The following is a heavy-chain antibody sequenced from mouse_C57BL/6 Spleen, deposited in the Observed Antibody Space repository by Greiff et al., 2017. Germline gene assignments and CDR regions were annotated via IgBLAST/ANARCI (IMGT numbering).Heavy chain of an antibody. Sequence: QVQLQQPGAELVMPGASVKLSCKASGYTFTSYWMHWVKQRPGQGLEWIGEIDPSDSYTNYNQKFKGKSTLTVDKSSSTAYMQLSSLTSEDSAVYYYGVHYGSRSYFVDWGQGTTLTVSA. V-gene: IGHV1-69*01. J-gene: IGHJ2*01. CDR2: IDPSDSYT. CDR3: GVHYGSRSYFVD. D-gene: IGHD1-1*01. CDR1: GYTFTSYW.